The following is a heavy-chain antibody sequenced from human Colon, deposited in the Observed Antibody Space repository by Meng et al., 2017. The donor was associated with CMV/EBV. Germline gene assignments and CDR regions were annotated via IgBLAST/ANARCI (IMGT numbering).Heavy chain of an antibody. CDR1: GYTFSDYY. V-gene: IGHV1-2*02. CDR2: IRSDGSAT. Sequence: QVQLVQLGAGGKEPWASVKVSCKNSGYTFSDYYMHWVRQAPGQGLEWMGWIRSDGSATNYAQKFRGRVTMTRDASVSTAYMELSGLTSDDTAVYFCVRSSGWSLFDYWGPGALVTVSS. J-gene: IGHJ4*02. CDR3: VRSSGWSLFDY. D-gene: IGHD6-19*01.